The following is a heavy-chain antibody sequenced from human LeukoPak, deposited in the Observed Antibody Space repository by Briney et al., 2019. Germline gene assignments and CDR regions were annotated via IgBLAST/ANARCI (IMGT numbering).Heavy chain of an antibody. CDR1: GFTFNNYW. CDR3: GFGWLQLNY. J-gene: IGHJ4*02. V-gene: IGHV3-7*03. CDR2: IKQDGSEI. Sequence: PGGSLRLSCAASGFTFNNYWMSWVRQAPGKGLEWVGNIKQDGSEIDFADSLKGRFTISRDNAKNSLYLQMNSLRAEDTAVYYCGFGWLQLNYWGQGTLVTVSS. D-gene: IGHD5-24*01.